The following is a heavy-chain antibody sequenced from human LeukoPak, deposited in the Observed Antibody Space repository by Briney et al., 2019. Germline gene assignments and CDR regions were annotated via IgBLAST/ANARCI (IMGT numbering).Heavy chain of an antibody. Sequence: GGSLRLSCAASGFTFSSYWMHWVRQAPGKGLVWVSRINSDGSSTSYADSVKGRFTISRDNSKNTLYLQMNSLRAEDTAVYYCARDYASQPFDYWGQGTLVTVSS. CDR2: INSDGSST. V-gene: IGHV3-74*01. D-gene: IGHD3-16*01. CDR3: ARDYASQPFDY. CDR1: GFTFSSYW. J-gene: IGHJ4*02.